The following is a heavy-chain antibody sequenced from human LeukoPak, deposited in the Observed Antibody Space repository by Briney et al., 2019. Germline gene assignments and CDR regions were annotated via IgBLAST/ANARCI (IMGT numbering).Heavy chain of an antibody. CDR3: AKGGIPTGPYYYFYYMDV. D-gene: IGHD3/OR15-3a*01. V-gene: IGHV3-30*01. CDR2: ISYDGNNK. J-gene: IGHJ6*03. Sequence: GGSLRLSWVASGFTFSRNVLHWVRQAPGKGLEWVATISYDGNNKFHADSVKGRFTNSRDNSRSTVYLQMDSLRPEDTAVYHCAKGGIPTGPYYYFYYMDVWGNGTTVTVSS. CDR1: GFTFSRNV.